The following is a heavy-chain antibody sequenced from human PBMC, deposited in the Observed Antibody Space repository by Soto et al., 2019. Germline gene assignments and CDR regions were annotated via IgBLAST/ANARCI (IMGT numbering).Heavy chain of an antibody. J-gene: IGHJ4*02. V-gene: IGHV1-24*01. CDR1: GYTLTELS. Sequence: ASVKVSCKVSGYTLTELSMHWVRQAPGKGLEWMGGFDPEDGETIYAQKFQGRVTMTEDTSTDTAYMELSSLRSEDTAVYYCATKEVRMAGTFLPYFDYWGQGTLVTVSS. CDR2: FDPEDGET. CDR3: ATKEVRMAGTFLPYFDY. D-gene: IGHD6-19*01.